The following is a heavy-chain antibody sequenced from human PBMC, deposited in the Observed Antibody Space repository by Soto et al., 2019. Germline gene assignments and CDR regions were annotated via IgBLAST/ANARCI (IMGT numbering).Heavy chain of an antibody. J-gene: IGHJ6*02. CDR2: TYYRSKWYN. CDR1: GDSVSSNSAA. D-gene: IGHD3-3*01. CDR3: AREVGVVTIFGVVITPYGMDV. V-gene: IGHV6-1*01. Sequence: QVQLQQSGPGLVKPSQTLSLTCAISGDSVSSNSAAWNWIKQSPSRGLEWLGRTYYRSKWYNDYAVSAKSRITINPDTTKSQFSLQLNSVTPEDTAVYYCAREVGVVTIFGVVITPYGMDVWGQGTTVTVSS.